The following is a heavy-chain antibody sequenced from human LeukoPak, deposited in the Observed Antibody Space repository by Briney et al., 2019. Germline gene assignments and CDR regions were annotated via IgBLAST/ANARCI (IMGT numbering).Heavy chain of an antibody. CDR3: ARDRVVCSGGSCYSAYYFDY. V-gene: IGHV1-46*01. Sequence: ASVKVSCKASGYTFISYYIHWVRQAPGQGLEWMGIINPSSGSTSYAQKFQGRVTMTRDTSTSTVYMELSSLRSEDTAVYYCARDRVVCSGGSCYSAYYFDYWGQGTLVTVSS. D-gene: IGHD2-15*01. CDR2: INPSSGST. J-gene: IGHJ4*02. CDR1: GYTFISYY.